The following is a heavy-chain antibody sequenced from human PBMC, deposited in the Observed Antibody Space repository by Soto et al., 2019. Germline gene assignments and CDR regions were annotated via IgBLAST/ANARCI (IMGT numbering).Heavy chain of an antibody. Sequence: GESLKISCKGSGYGFASYWIAWVRQMPGKGLEWMGIIDPGDSETRYSPSFQGQVTISADKSITTAYLQWSSLKASDTAMYYCARQLTAAADIDNWGQGTLVTGSS. J-gene: IGHJ4*02. V-gene: IGHV5-51*01. CDR1: GYGFASYW. CDR2: IDPGDSET. CDR3: ARQLTAAADIDN. D-gene: IGHD6-13*01.